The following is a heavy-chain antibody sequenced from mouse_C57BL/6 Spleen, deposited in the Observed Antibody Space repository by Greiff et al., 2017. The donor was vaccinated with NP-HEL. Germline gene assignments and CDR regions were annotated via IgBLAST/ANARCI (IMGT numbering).Heavy chain of an antibody. J-gene: IGHJ4*01. CDR1: GYAFSSYW. V-gene: IGHV1-80*01. D-gene: IGHD1-1*01. CDR3: ARSPHYYGHYAMYY. Sequence: QVQLQQSGAELVKPGASVKISCKASGYAFSSYWMNWVKQRPGKGLEWIGQIYPGDGDTNYNGKFKGKATLTADKSSSTAYMQLSTLTSEDSAVYFCARSPHYYGHYAMYYWGQGTSVTVSS. CDR2: IYPGDGDT.